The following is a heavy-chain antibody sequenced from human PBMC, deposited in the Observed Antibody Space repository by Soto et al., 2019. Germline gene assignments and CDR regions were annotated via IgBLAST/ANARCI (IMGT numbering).Heavy chain of an antibody. D-gene: IGHD6-13*01. Sequence: GGSLRLSCAASGFTVSSNYMSWVRQAPGKGLEWVSVIYSGGSTYYADSVKGRFTISRDNSKNTLYLQMNSLRAEDTAVYYCARTGYSSSWQGSYYYYGMDVWGQGTTVTVSS. V-gene: IGHV3-53*01. CDR3: ARTGYSSSWQGSYYYYGMDV. CDR1: GFTVSSNY. CDR2: IYSGGST. J-gene: IGHJ6*02.